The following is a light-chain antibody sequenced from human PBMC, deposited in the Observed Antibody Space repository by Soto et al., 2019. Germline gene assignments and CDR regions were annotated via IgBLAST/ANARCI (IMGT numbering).Light chain of an antibody. V-gene: IGKV1-39*01. CDR3: QQSQRTPT. J-gene: IGKJ4*01. CDR1: QTISID. CDR2: ATS. Sequence: EILMSQSLDSLSAPVGDRGKITCRASQTISIDLNWYQQKPGKVPTLLISATSTLQSGVPSRFVGSGSGTDFTLTISSLQPEDFATYYCQQSQRTPTFGGGTKVDIK.